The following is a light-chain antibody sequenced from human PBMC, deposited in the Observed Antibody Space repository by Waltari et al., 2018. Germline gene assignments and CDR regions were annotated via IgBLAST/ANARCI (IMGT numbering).Light chain of an antibody. CDR2: WAS. CDR3: QQYYSTPPFT. CDR1: QSILYSSNNENY. J-gene: IGKJ3*01. V-gene: IGKV4-1*01. Sequence: DIVMTQSPDSLAVSLGERATINCKSSQSILYSSNNENYLAWYQQKPGQPPKLLIYWASTRESGVPDRFSGCGSGTDFALTITSLQAEDVAVYYCQQYYSTPPFTFGPGTKVDIK.